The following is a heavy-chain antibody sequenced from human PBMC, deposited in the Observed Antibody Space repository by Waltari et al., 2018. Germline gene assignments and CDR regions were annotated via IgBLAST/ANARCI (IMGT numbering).Heavy chain of an antibody. CDR1: GGSISSYH. D-gene: IGHD3-16*01. Sequence: QVQLQESGPGLVKPSETLSLTCTVSGGSISSYHWSWIRQPPGKGLEWIGYIYYSGSTNYNPSLKSRVTISVDTSKNQFSLKLSSVTAADTAVYYCARSVGGSAFDYWGQGTLVTVSS. J-gene: IGHJ4*02. CDR2: IYYSGST. V-gene: IGHV4-59*01. CDR3: ARSVGGSAFDY.